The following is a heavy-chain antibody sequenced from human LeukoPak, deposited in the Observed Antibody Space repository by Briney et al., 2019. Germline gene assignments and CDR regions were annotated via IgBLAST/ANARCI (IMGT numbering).Heavy chain of an antibody. V-gene: IGHV3-7*01. CDR1: GFTFSGYW. D-gene: IGHD1/OR15-1a*01. CDR3: LVTTRSRGFDY. CDR2: IRQDGSVQ. J-gene: IGHJ4*02. Sequence: PGGSLRLSCAASGFTFSGYWMSWFRQAPGKGLEWVANIRQDGSVQNYVDSVKGRFTISRDNPKNSVYLQMSSLRAEDTAVYYCLVTTRSRGFDYWGQGTLVTVSS.